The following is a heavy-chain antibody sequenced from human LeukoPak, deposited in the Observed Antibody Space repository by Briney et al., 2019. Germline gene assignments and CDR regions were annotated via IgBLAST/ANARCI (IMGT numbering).Heavy chain of an antibody. V-gene: IGHV3-21*01. CDR1: GFTFSSYS. D-gene: IGHD4/OR15-4a*01. J-gene: IGHJ4*02. CDR3: AREFFGAMFDY. CDR2: IGTGNKYI. Sequence: GGSLRLSCASSGFTFSSYSMTWVRQAPGKRLEWVSSIGTGNKYIYYADSVKGRFTISRDNAKNSLYLQMNSLRDEDTAVYFCAREFFGAMFDYWGQGALVTVSS.